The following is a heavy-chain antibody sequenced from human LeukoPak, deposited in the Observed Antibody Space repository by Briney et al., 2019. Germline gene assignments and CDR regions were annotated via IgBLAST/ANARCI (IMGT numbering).Heavy chain of an antibody. J-gene: IGHJ2*01. Sequence: SETLSLTCAVSGYSISSGYYWGWIRQPPGKGLEWIGSIYYSGSTYYNPSLKSRVTISVDTSKNQFSLKLSSVTAADTAVYYCARRYSGYSYGYWWYFDLWGRGTLVTVSS. CDR1: GYSISSGYY. CDR2: IYYSGST. CDR3: ARRYSGYSYGYWWYFDL. V-gene: IGHV4-38-2*01. D-gene: IGHD5-18*01.